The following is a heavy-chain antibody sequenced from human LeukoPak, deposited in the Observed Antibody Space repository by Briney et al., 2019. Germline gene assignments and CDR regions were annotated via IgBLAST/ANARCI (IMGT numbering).Heavy chain of an antibody. CDR3: VSLIFSRI. J-gene: IGHJ4*02. CDR2: INADGTIT. CDR1: GFTFNGYW. V-gene: IGHV3-74*01. Sequence: RGSLRLSCAASGFTFNGYWMRWVRQAPGKGLVWVSRINADGTITSYADSVKGRFTISRDNAKNTLYLQMNSLRVEDTAVYYCVSLIFSRIGGQGTLVTVSS. D-gene: IGHD3-9*01.